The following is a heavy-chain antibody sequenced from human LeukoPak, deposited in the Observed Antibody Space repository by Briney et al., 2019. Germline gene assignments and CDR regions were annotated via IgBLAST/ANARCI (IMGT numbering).Heavy chain of an antibody. CDR1: RFTFDNYG. J-gene: IGHJ3*02. CDR2: INWNGCST. D-gene: IGHD3-22*01. CDR3: ARIDTYYYDSSGYYSAFDI. V-gene: IGHV3-20*04. Sequence: PGGAPRLPRAASRFTFDNYGMSWVRPAPRKGLEWVPGINWNGCSTGYADSVKGRFTISRDNAKNSLYLQMNSLRAEDTALYYCARIDTYYYDSSGYYSAFDIWGQGTIVTVSS.